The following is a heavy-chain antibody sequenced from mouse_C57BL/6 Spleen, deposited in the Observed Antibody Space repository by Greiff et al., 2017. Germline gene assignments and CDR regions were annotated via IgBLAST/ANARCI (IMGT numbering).Heavy chain of an antibody. V-gene: IGHV1-15*01. J-gene: IGHJ3*01. CDR3: ESRQLRPGFAY. Sequence: QVQLKQSGAELVRPGASVTLSCKASGYTFTDYEMHWVKQTPVHGLEWIGAIDPETGGTAYNQKFKGKAILTADKSSSTAYMELRSLTSEDSAVYYCESRQLRPGFAYWGQGTPVTVSA. CDR2: IDPETGGT. D-gene: IGHD3-2*02. CDR1: GYTFTDYE.